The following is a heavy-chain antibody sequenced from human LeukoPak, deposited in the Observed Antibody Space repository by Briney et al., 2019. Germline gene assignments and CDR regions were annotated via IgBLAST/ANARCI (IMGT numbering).Heavy chain of an antibody. CDR1: GESFSGYY. Sequence: SETLSLTCAVYGESFSGYYWSWLRQPPGKGLEWLGEINHSGSTNYNPSLKSRVTISVDTSKNQFSLKLSSVTAADTAVYYCARGPAGGSYYYYYYMDVWGKGTTVTVSS. CDR3: ARGPAGGSYYYYYYMDV. D-gene: IGHD3-10*01. CDR2: INHSGST. V-gene: IGHV4-34*01. J-gene: IGHJ6*03.